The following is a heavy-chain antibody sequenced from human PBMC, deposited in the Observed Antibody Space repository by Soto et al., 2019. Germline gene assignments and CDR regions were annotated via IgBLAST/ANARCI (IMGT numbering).Heavy chain of an antibody. CDR3: TTSGYSYGYHFDY. J-gene: IGHJ4*02. V-gene: IGHV3-15*01. CDR1: GFTFSNAW. CDR2: IKSKTDGGTT. Sequence: GGSLRLSCAASGFTFSNAWMSWVRQAPGKGLEWVGRIKSKTDGGTTDYAAPVKGRFTISGDDSKNTLYLQMNSLKTEDTAVFYCTTSGYSYGYHFDYWGQGTLVTVSS. D-gene: IGHD5-18*01.